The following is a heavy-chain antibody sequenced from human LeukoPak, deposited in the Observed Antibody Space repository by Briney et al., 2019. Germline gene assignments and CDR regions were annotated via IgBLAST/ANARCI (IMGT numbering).Heavy chain of an antibody. J-gene: IGHJ6*02. V-gene: IGHV3-64D*06. Sequence: GGSLRLSCSASGFSFSISAMHWVRQAPGKGLQYVSVISGNGLTTSYADSVKGRFTISRDNSKNTVYLQMSSLRAEDTAVYYCARDPVGAIGYGMDVWGQGTTVTVSS. CDR2: ISGNGLTT. D-gene: IGHD1-26*01. CDR3: ARDPVGAIGYGMDV. CDR1: GFSFSISA.